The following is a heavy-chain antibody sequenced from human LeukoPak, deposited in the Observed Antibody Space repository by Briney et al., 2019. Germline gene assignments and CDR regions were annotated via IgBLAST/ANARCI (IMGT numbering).Heavy chain of an antibody. J-gene: IGHJ4*02. CDR1: GGSFSGYY. V-gene: IGHV4-34*01. CDR2: INHSGST. D-gene: IGHD3-22*01. CDR3: ARLDYDSSGYYPPTPYYFDY. Sequence: SETLSLTCAVYGGSFSGYYWSWIRQPPGKGLEWIGEINHSGSTNYNPSLKSRVTIPVDTSKNQFSLKLSSVTAADTAVYYCARLDYDSSGYYPPTPYYFDYWGQGTLVTVSS.